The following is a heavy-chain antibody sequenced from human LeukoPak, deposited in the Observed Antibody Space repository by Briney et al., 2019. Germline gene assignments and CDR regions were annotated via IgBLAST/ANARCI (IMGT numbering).Heavy chain of an antibody. CDR2: IYYSGST. CDR3: ATVPIYYDILTGHTEYYFDY. Sequence: SETLSLTCTVSGGSISSSSYYWGWIRQPPGTGLEWIGSIYYSGSTYYNPSLKSRVTISVDTSKNQFSLKLSSVTAADTAVYYCATVPIYYDILTGHTEYYFDYWGQGTLVTVSS. V-gene: IGHV4-39*01. J-gene: IGHJ4*02. CDR1: GGSISSSSYY. D-gene: IGHD3-9*01.